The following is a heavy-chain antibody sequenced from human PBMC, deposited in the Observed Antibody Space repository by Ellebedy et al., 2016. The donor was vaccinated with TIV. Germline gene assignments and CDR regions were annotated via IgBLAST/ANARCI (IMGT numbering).Heavy chain of an antibody. D-gene: IGHD2-15*01. CDR2: IYRAGST. J-gene: IGHJ3*02. CDR1: AFTVSSNY. Sequence: PGGSLRPSCAASAFTVSSNYISWVRQAPGKGLEWASLIYRAGSTYYADSVKGRFTISRDDSKNTLYLQMNSLRAEDTAVYYCARHCSGGSCSHHAFDIWGQGTMVTVSS. CDR3: ARHCSGGSCSHHAFDI. V-gene: IGHV3-53*01.